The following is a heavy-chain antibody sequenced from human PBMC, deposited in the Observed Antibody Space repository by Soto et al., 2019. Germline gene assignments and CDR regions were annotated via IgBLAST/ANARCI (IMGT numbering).Heavy chain of an antibody. D-gene: IGHD6-13*01. J-gene: IGHJ5*02. CDR2: ISGSGGST. CDR3: AKDRGIAAATGRFDP. CDR1: GFTFSSYA. V-gene: IGHV3-23*01. Sequence: GGSLRLSCAASGFTFSSYAMSWVRQAPGKGLEWVSAISGSGGSTYYADSVKGRFTISRDNSKNTLYLQMNSLRAEDTAVYYCAKDRGIAAATGRFDPWGQGTLVTSPQ.